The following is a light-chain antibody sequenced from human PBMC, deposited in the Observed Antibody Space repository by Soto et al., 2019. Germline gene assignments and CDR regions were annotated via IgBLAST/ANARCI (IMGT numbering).Light chain of an antibody. J-gene: IGKJ1*01. CDR1: QSISRW. CDR2: KAS. V-gene: IGKV1-5*03. Sequence: DVPMTQSPSTLSASVGDRVTITCRASQSISRWFAWFQQNPGKAPKLLVYKASNLEDGDATRFSGSGSGTEYALTVSRRQTDQLACYYCQLYDSYSWTFGPWTKVEIK. CDR3: QLYDSYSWT.